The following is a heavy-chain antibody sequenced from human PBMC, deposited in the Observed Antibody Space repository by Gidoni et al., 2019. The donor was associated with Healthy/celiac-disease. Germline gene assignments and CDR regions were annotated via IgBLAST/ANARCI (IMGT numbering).Heavy chain of an antibody. Sequence: QVQLVQSGAEGKKPGASVTVSCKASGGPFSSYDISWVRQAPGQGLEWMGGIIPIFGTANYAQKFQGRVTITADESTSTAYMELSSLRSEDTAVYYCARGGGGSYYFDYWGQGTLVTVSS. CDR3: ARGGGGSYYFDY. J-gene: IGHJ4*02. V-gene: IGHV1-69*01. CDR1: GGPFSSYD. CDR2: IIPIFGTA. D-gene: IGHD2-15*01.